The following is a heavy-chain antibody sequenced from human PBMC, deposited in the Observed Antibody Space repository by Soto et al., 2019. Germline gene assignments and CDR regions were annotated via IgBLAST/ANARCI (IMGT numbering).Heavy chain of an antibody. CDR3: ARDPLSYYDFWSGYFSPERYYYGMDV. CDR2: INPSGGST. CDR1: GYTFTSYY. Sequence: GASVKVSCKASGYTFTSYYRHWVRQAPGQGPEWMGIINPSGGSTSYAQKFQGRVTMTRDTSTSTVYMELSSLRSEDTAVYYCARDPLSYYDFWSGYFSPERYYYGMDVWGQGTTVTVSS. D-gene: IGHD3-3*01. J-gene: IGHJ6*02. V-gene: IGHV1-46*01.